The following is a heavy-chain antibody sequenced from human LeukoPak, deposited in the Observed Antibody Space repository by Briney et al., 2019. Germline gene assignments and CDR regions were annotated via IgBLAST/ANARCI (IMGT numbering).Heavy chain of an antibody. CDR3: ARDGTQTGQWDYYYYMDV. CDR1: GYTFTSYY. J-gene: IGHJ6*03. D-gene: IGHD3-9*01. V-gene: IGHV1-46*01. CDR2: INPSGGST. Sequence: ASVKVSCKASGYTFTSYYMHWVRQAPGQGLEWMGIINPSGGSTSYAQKFQGRVTMTRDMSTSTVYMELSGLRSEDTAVYYCARDGTQTGQWDYYYYMDVWGKGTTVTVSS.